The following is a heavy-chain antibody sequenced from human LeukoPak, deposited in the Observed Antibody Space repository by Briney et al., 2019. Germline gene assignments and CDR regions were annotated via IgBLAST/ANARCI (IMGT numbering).Heavy chain of an antibody. CDR1: GGSISSSSYY. J-gene: IGHJ4*02. CDR2: IYYSGST. CDR3: ARDVQLWTGRNTYYFDY. V-gene: IGHV4-39*07. Sequence: SETLSLTCTVSGGSISSSSYYWGWIRRPPGKGLEWIGSIYYSGSTYYNPSLKSRVTISVDTSKNQFSLKLSSVTAADTAVYYCARDVQLWTGRNTYYFDYWGQGTLVTVSS. D-gene: IGHD5-18*01.